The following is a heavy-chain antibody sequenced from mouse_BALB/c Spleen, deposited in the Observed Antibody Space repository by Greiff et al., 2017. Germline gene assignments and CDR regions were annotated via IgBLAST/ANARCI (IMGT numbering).Heavy chain of an antibody. J-gene: IGHJ2*01. CDR2: ISSGGST. CDR1: GFTFSSYA. CDR3: ARPLYGY. V-gene: IGHV5-6-5*01. D-gene: IGHD1-1*01. Sequence: EVKVVESGGGLVKPGGSLKLSCAASGFTFSSYAMSWVRQTPEKRLEWVASISSGGSTYYPDSVKGRFTISRDNARNILYLQMSSLRSEDTAMYYCARPLYGYWGQGTTLTVSS.